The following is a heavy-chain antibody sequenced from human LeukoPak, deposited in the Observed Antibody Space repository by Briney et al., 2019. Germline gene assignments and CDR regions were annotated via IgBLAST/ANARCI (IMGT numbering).Heavy chain of an antibody. J-gene: IGHJ4*02. V-gene: IGHV3-9*01. CDR1: VFTFDDYA. D-gene: IGHD2-15*01. CDR3: AKDKGYCSGGSCEGYFDY. CDR2: ISWNSGSI. Sequence: GRSLRLSCAASVFTFDDYAMHWVRQAPGKGLEWVSGISWNSGSIGYADSVKGRFTISRDNAKNSLYLQMNSLRAEDTALYYCAKDKGYCSGGSCEGYFDYWGQGTLVTVSS.